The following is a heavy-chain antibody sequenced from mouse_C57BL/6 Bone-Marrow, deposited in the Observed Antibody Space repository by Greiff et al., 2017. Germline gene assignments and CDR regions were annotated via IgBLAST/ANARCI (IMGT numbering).Heavy chain of an antibody. CDR1: GYTFTDYE. D-gene: IGHD1-1*01. CDR2: IDPETGGT. CDR3: TRWELYYYGSPYYCDY. J-gene: IGHJ2*01. V-gene: IGHV1-15*01. Sequence: VQLQQSGAELVRPGASVTLSCKASGYTFTDYEMHWVKQTPVHGLEWIGAIDPETGGTAYNQKFKGKAILTADKSSSTAYMELRSLTSEDSAVYYCTRWELYYYGSPYYCDYWGQGTTLTVSS.